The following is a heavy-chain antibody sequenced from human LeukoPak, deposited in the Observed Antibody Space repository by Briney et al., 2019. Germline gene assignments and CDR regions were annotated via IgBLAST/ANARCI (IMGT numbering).Heavy chain of an antibody. V-gene: IGHV3-7*01. D-gene: IGHD4-17*01. Sequence: PGGSLRLSCAASGFTFSSYWMTWVRQAPGKGLEWVANIKLQGSEKYYVDFAEGRFTISRDNAKNSLYLQMNSLRAEDTAMYYCARGSTTVTHRGGFDSWGQGTLVTVSS. CDR2: IKLQGSEK. CDR3: ARGSTTVTHRGGFDS. J-gene: IGHJ4*02. CDR1: GFTFSSYW.